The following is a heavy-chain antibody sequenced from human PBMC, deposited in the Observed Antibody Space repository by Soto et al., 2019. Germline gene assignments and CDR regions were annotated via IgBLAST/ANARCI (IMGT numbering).Heavy chain of an antibody. CDR3: ARVAAAGTFYLDY. Sequence: SETLSLTCAVYGGSFSGYYWSWIRQPPEKGLEWIGEINHSGSTNYNPSLKSRVTISVDTSKNQFSLKLSSVTAADTAVYYCARVAAAGTFYLDYWGQGTLVT. V-gene: IGHV4-34*01. CDR2: INHSGST. D-gene: IGHD6-13*01. J-gene: IGHJ4*02. CDR1: GGSFSGYY.